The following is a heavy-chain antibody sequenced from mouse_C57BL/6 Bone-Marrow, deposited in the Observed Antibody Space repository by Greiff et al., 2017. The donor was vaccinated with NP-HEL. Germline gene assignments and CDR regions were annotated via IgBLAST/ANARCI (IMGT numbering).Heavy chain of an antibody. Sequence: EVMLVESGGGLVQPGGSMKLSCVASGFTFSNYWMNWVRQSPEKGLEWVAQIRLKSDNYATHYAESVKGRFTISRDDSKSSVYLQMNNLRAEDTGIYYCTKGWSEAWFAYWGQGTLVTVSA. CDR3: TKGWSEAWFAY. V-gene: IGHV6-3*01. CDR2: IRLKSDNYAT. J-gene: IGHJ3*01. D-gene: IGHD1-1*02. CDR1: GFTFSNYW.